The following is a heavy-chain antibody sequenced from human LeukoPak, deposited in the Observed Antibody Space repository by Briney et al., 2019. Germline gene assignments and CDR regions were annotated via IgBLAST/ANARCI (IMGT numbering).Heavy chain of an antibody. CDR1: GFTFSDHY. D-gene: IGHD3-10*01. J-gene: IGHJ4*02. V-gene: IGHV3-11*04. CDR2: ISSSGSTI. Sequence: GGSLRLSCAASGFTFSDHYMSWIRQAPGKGLEWVSYISSSGSTIYYADSVKGRFTISRDNAKNSLYLQVNSLRAEDTAVYYCARLQYGSGSYYPDYWGQGTLVTVSS. CDR3: ARLQYGSGSYYPDY.